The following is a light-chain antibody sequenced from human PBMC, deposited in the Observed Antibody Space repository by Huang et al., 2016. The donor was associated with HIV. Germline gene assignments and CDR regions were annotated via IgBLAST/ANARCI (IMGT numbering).Light chain of an antibody. Sequence: DIQMTQSPSSLSASVGDRVTITCQASQDISNYLNWYQQKPGKAPKLLIYDASNLETGVPSRFSGTGSGTDFTCTISSLQPEDSATYYCQQYDNLPRTFGQGTRLEIK. V-gene: IGKV1-33*01. J-gene: IGKJ5*01. CDR3: QQYDNLPRT. CDR1: QDISNY. CDR2: DAS.